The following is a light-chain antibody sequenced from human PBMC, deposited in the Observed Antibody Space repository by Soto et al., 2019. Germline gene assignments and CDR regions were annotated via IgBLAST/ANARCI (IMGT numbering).Light chain of an antibody. CDR2: GAS. J-gene: IGKJ5*01. V-gene: IGKV3-20*01. CDR3: EKYDISPLST. CDR1: QSVSSSY. Sequence: EIVLTQSPGTLSLSPGERATLSCRASQSVSSSYLAWYQQKPGQAPRLLIYGASSRATGIPDRFSGSGSGTDFTLTISRLEPEDFAVYYSEKYDISPLSTFGHLTLLEIK.